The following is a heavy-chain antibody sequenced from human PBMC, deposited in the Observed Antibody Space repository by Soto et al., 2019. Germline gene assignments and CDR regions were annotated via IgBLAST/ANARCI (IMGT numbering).Heavy chain of an antibody. CDR2: INAGNGNT. CDR1: GYTFTSYG. D-gene: IGHD3-16*01. V-gene: IGHV1-3*01. J-gene: IGHJ5*02. CDR3: AEGKGGPIGWFAP. Sequence: ASVKVSCKASGYTFTSYGISWVRQAPGQRLEWMGWINAGNGNTKYSQKFQGRVTITRDTSASTAYMELSSLRSEDTAVYYCAEGKGGPIGWFAPWGQGTLVPVSS.